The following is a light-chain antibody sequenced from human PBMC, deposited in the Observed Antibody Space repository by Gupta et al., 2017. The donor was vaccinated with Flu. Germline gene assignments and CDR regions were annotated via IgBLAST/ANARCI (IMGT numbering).Light chain of an antibody. Sequence: SITIPCAGTSSDVGAYNYVSWYQHPPGKAPKLIIFEVSDRPSGVSNRFSGSKSGNTASLTVSGLQSEDEADYYCSSYTNSNTIVFGGGTKLTVL. CDR2: EVS. V-gene: IGLV2-14*01. J-gene: IGLJ3*02. CDR1: SSDVGAYNY. CDR3: SSYTNSNTIV.